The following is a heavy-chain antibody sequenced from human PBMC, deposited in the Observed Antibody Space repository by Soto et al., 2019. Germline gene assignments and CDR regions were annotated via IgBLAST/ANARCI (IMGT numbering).Heavy chain of an antibody. J-gene: IGHJ6*02. D-gene: IGHD2-15*01. V-gene: IGHV1-69*12. CDR2: IIHIFGTA. Sequence: QVQLVQSGAEVKKPGSSVKVSCKASGGTFSSYAISWVRQAPGEGLEWMGGIIHIFGTANYAQKFQGRVTITADESTSTAYRELSSLRSEDTAVYYCARDRTYCSGGSCPGGMDVWGQGTTVTVSS. CDR1: GGTFSSYA. CDR3: ARDRTYCSGGSCPGGMDV.